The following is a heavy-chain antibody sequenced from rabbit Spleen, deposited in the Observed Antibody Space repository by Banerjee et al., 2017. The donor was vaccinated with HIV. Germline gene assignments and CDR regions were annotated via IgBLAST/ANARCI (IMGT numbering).Heavy chain of an antibody. D-gene: IGHD8-1*01. V-gene: IGHV1S45*01. CDR3: ARDSGSSFSSYGMAL. CDR1: GFDFRRYYL. J-gene: IGHJ6*01. Sequence: QEQVKETGGGLVQPGGSLTLSCKASGFDFRRYYLSWVRQAPGKGLEWIGYIDAGSSGFTYFASWAKGRFTISKTSSTTVTLQMTSLTAADTATYFCARDSGSSFSSYGMALWGPGTLVTVS. CDR2: IDAGSSGFT.